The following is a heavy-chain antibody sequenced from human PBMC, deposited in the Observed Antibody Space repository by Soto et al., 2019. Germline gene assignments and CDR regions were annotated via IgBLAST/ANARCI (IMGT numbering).Heavy chain of an antibody. CDR2: LYTRGTT. J-gene: IGHJ4*02. V-gene: IGHV4-4*07. Sequence: SETLSLTASVSGASISNFYWSWIRQSAGKGLEWIGRLYTRGTTDYNPSLKSRVTMSIDTSKNRVSLSLTSVTAADTAVYYCANGGTYDFDSWGKGIGVTVSS. D-gene: IGHD3-16*01. CDR1: GASISNFY. CDR3: ANGGTYDFDS.